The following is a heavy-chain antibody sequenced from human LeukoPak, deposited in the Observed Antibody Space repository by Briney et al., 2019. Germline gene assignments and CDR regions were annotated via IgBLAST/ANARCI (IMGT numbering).Heavy chain of an antibody. V-gene: IGHV3-48*03. J-gene: IGHJ4*02. Sequence: GGSLRLSCAASGFTFSSYEMNWVRQAPGKGLEWVSYISSSGSTIYYADSVKGRFTISRDNAKNSLYLQMNSLRAEDTAVYYCASVDYYYDSSGYYLAFDYWGQGTLVTVSS. CDR2: ISSSGSTI. CDR3: ASVDYYYDSSGYYLAFDY. CDR1: GFTFSSYE. D-gene: IGHD3-22*01.